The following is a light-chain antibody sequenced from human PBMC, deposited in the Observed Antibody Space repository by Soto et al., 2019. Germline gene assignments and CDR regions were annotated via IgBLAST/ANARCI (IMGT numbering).Light chain of an antibody. CDR1: SSNIGAGYD. CDR2: GNS. Sequence: LTQPPSVSGAPGQRVTISCTGSSSNIGAGYDVHWYQQLPGTAPKVLIYGNSNRPAGVPDRFSGSKSGTSASLAITGLQAEDEADYYCQSYDSSLSGSVVFGGGTKLTVL. CDR3: QSYDSSLSGSVV. J-gene: IGLJ2*01. V-gene: IGLV1-40*01.